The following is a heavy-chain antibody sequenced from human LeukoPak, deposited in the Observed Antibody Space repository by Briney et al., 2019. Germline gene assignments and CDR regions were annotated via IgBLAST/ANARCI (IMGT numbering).Heavy chain of an antibody. CDR2: VYYGGTT. Sequence: PSETLSLTCTVSGGSISSGVSYWGWVRQPPGKGLEWIASVYYGGTTYRNPSLKSRVTISVDTSKNQLSLKLSSVTAADTAVYYCAREGCSSISCYSNFDYWGQGTLVTVSS. D-gene: IGHD2-2*01. CDR3: AREGCSSISCYSNFDY. CDR1: GGSISSGVSY. J-gene: IGHJ4*02. V-gene: IGHV4-39*07.